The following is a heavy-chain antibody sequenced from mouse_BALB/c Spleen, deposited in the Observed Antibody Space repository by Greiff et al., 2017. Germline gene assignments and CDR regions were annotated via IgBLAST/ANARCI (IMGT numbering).Heavy chain of an antibody. CDR3: ARIHYYGSWFAY. CDR1: GYAFTNYL. J-gene: IGHJ3*01. D-gene: IGHD1-2*01. Sequence: QVQLQQSGAELVRPGTSVKVSCKASGYAFTNYLIEWVKQRPGQGLEWIGVINPGSGGTNYNEKFKGKATLTADKSSSTAYMQLSSLTSDDSAVYFCARIHYYGSWFAYWGQGTLVTVSA. CDR2: INPGSGGT. V-gene: IGHV1-54*01.